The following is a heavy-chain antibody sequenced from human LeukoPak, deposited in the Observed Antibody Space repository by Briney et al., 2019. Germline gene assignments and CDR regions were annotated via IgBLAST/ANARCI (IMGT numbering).Heavy chain of an antibody. CDR1: GFTFDDYG. CDR3: ARGNYYPSWFGP. J-gene: IGHJ5*02. CDR2: INWNGGST. Sequence: SGGSLRLSCAASGFTFDDYGMSWVRQAPGKGLEWVSGINWNGGSTGYADSVKGRFTISRDNAKNSLYLQMNSLRAEDTALYYCARGNYYPSWFGPWGQGTLVTVSS. D-gene: IGHD3-22*01. V-gene: IGHV3-20*04.